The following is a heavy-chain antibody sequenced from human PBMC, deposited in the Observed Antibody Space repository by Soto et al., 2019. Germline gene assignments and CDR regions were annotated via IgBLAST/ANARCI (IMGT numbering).Heavy chain of an antibody. V-gene: IGHV3-15*07. J-gene: IGHJ6*02. Sequence: GGSLRLSCAASGVIFSNALMNWVRQTPGKGLEWVGRIRSKSDGGTIDVAAPVKGRFTLSRDDSKSTLYLQMDSLKVEDTGVYYCTRHLYSSGSFYGMDVWGQGTTVTVSS. CDR3: TRHLYSSGSFYGMDV. CDR1: GVIFSNAL. D-gene: IGHD6-19*01. CDR2: IRSKSDGGTI.